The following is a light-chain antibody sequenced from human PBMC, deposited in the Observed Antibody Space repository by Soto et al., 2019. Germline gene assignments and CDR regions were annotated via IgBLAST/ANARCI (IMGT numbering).Light chain of an antibody. J-gene: IGKJ1*01. Sequence: DIPMTQSPSSLSASVGDRVTITCRASQSITSYLNWYQQKPGKAPKLLIYAASSLQSGVPSRFSGSGSGTDFPLTISSLPPEDFATYYCQQSYSTPPTFGQGTKVEIK. V-gene: IGKV1-39*01. CDR1: QSITSY. CDR3: QQSYSTPPT. CDR2: AAS.